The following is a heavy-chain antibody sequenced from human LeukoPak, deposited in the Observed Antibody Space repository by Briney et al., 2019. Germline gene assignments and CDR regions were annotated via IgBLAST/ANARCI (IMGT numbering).Heavy chain of an antibody. Sequence: SETLSLTCTVSGGXISGYYCSWIRQPPGKGLEWIGYIYYSGSTNYNPSLKSRVTISVDTSKNQFSLKLSSVTAADTAVYYCARHDGGYSYGPGAFDIWGQGTMVTVSS. CDR1: GGXISGYY. CDR3: ARHDGGYSYGPGAFDI. D-gene: IGHD5-18*01. J-gene: IGHJ3*02. CDR2: IYYSGST. V-gene: IGHV4-59*08.